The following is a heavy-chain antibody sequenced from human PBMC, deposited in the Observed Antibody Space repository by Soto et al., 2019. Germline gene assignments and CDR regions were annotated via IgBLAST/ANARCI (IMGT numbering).Heavy chain of an antibody. CDR2: ISFDGDNK. Sequence: QVPLVESGGGVVQPGRSLRLSCAASGFTFSSYAMHWVRQAPGKGLEWVAVISFDGDNKYYADSVKGRFTISRDNSKDTLFLQMSSLRPEDTAVYFCARGMVNVRYFDYWGQGTLVAVSS. J-gene: IGHJ4*02. D-gene: IGHD3-10*01. CDR1: GFTFSSYA. V-gene: IGHV3-30-3*01. CDR3: ARGMVNVRYFDY.